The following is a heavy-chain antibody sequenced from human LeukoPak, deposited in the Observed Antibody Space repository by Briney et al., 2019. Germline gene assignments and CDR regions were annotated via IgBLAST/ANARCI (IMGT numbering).Heavy chain of an antibody. V-gene: IGHV4-61*02. CDR3: ARGYSSSGPNWFDP. Sequence: SETLSLTCTVSGGSISSGSYYWSWIRQPAGKGLEWIGRIYTSGSTNYNPSLKSRVTISVDTSKNQFSLKLSSVTAADTAVYYCARGYSSSGPNWFDPWGQGTLVTVSS. J-gene: IGHJ5*02. CDR2: IYTSGST. D-gene: IGHD3-22*01. CDR1: GGSISSGSYY.